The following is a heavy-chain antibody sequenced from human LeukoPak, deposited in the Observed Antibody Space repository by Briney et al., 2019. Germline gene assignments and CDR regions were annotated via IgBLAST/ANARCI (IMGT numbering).Heavy chain of an antibody. V-gene: IGHV4-34*01. Sequence: PSETLSLTCAVYGGSFSGYYWSWIRQPPGKGLEWIGEINHSGSTNYNPSLKSRVTISVDTSKNQFSLKLSSVTAADTAVYYCASSYYDFWSGFFWFDPWGQGTLVTVSS. CDR2: INHSGST. D-gene: IGHD3-3*01. CDR1: GGSFSGYY. CDR3: ASSYYDFWSGFFWFDP. J-gene: IGHJ5*02.